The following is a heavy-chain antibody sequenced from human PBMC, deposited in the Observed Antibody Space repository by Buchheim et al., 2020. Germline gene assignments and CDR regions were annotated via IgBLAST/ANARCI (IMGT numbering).Heavy chain of an antibody. V-gene: IGHV3-33*01. J-gene: IGHJ6*02. CDR1: GFTFSSYG. CDR2: IWYEGSNK. CDR3: ARDRSYYGSGSSPDYYYGMDV. Sequence: QVQLVESGGGVVQPGRSLRLSCAASGFTFSSYGMHWVRQAPGKGLEWVAVIWYEGSNKYYADSVTGRFTISRDNSKNTLYLQMNSLRAEETAVYYCARDRSYYGSGSSPDYYYGMDVWGQGTT. D-gene: IGHD3-10*01.